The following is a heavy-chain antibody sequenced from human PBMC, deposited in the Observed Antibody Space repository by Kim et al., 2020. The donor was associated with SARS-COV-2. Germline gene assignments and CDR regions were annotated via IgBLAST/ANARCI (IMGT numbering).Heavy chain of an antibody. D-gene: IGHD6-13*01. V-gene: IGHV1-2*06. CDR1: GYTFTGYY. Sequence: ASVKVSCKASGYTFTGYYMHWVRQAPGQGLEWMGRINPNSGGTNYAQKFQGRVTMTRDTSISTAYMELSRLRSDDTAVYYCARELTERNVIAARSLDPWGQGTLVTVSS. CDR3: ARELTERNVIAARSLDP. CDR2: INPNSGGT. J-gene: IGHJ5*02.